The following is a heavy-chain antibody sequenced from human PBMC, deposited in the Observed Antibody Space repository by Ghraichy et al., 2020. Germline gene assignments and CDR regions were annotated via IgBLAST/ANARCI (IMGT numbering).Heavy chain of an antibody. CDR2: IYWNDDK. CDR1: GFSLSTSGVG. CDR3: AHRRWVLTIFGVVHETDAFDI. V-gene: IGHV2-5*01. Sequence: SGPTLVKPTQTLTLTCTFSGFSLSTSGVGVGWIRQPPGKALEWLALIYWNDDKRYSPSLKSRLTITKDTSKNQVVLTMTNMDPVDTATYYCAHRRWVLTIFGVVHETDAFDIWGQGTMVTVSS. D-gene: IGHD3-3*01. J-gene: IGHJ3*02.